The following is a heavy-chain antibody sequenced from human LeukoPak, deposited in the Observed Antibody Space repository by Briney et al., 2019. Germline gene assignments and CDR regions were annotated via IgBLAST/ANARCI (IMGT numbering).Heavy chain of an antibody. J-gene: IGHJ6*02. CDR3: AKNYDSGRGVPYGMDV. CDR2: IGAGSGAIT. CDR1: GFTFSSYV. V-gene: IGHV3-23*01. Sequence: GGSLRLSCAASGFTFSSYVMSWVRQAPGKGLEWVSAIGAGSGAITIYADSVKGRFTISRDNSKNTLYLQMNSLRGEDTAVYYCAKNYDSGRGVPYGMDVWGQGTTVTVSS. D-gene: IGHD3-10*01.